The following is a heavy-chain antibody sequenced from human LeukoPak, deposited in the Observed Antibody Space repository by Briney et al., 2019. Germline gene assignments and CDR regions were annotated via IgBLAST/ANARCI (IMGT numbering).Heavy chain of an antibody. J-gene: IGHJ4*02. D-gene: IGHD3-22*01. V-gene: IGHV5-51*01. Sequence: GESLKISCKGSGYSFTSFWIGWVRQMPGKGVGVMGIIYPGDSDTRYSASFQGQVTISADKSIITAYLQWSSLKASDTARYYCARLIGGYQKNRGDYWGQGTLVTVSS. CDR3: ARLIGGYQKNRGDY. CDR1: GYSFTSFW. CDR2: IYPGDSDT.